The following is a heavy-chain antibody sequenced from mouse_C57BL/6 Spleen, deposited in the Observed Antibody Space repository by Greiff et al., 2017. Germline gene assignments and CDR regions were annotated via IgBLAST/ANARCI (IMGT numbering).Heavy chain of an antibody. CDR3: ARRGDSYYYDG. CDR1: GYAFSSYW. J-gene: IGHJ2*01. Sequence: VQLQQSGAELVKPGASVKISCKASGYAFSSYWMNWVKQRPGKGLEWIGQIYPGDGDTNYAGKFKGKATLTADKSSSTAYMQLSSLTSEDSAVYFCARRGDSYYYDGWGQGTTLTVSS. CDR2: IYPGDGDT. V-gene: IGHV1-80*01. D-gene: IGHD3-3*01.